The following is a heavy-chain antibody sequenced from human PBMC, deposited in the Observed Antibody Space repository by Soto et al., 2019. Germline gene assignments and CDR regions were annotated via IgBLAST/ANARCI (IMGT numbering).Heavy chain of an antibody. V-gene: IGHV4-4*02. D-gene: IGHD1-7*01. J-gene: IGHJ5*02. CDR2: IYHSGST. CDR3: ARARYNRNYHWFDP. CDR1: GGSISSSNW. Sequence: SETLSLTCAVSGGSISSSNWCSWVRQPPGKGLEWIGEIYHSGSTNYNPSLKSRVTISVDKSKNQFSLKLSSVTAADTAVYYCARARYNRNYHWFDPWGQGTLVTVSS.